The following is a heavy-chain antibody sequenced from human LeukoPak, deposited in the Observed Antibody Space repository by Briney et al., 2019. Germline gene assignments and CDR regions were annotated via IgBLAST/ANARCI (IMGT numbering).Heavy chain of an antibody. V-gene: IGHV3-21*01. CDR3: ARDCQYCSNTNCRCC. CDR2: ASGSESRT. Sequence: GGSLRLSCVSSGFTFRSYTMSWVRQAPGKGLEWVSSASGSESRTYYADSVKGRFTISRDNAKNSLYLQMNSLRAEDTAVYYCARDCQYCSNTNCRCCWGQGTLVTVSS. CDR1: GFTFRSYT. J-gene: IGHJ4*02. D-gene: IGHD2-2*01.